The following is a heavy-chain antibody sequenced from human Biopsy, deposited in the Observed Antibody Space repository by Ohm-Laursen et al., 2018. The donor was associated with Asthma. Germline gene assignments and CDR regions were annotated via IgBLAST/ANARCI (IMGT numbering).Heavy chain of an antibody. J-gene: IGHJ6*02. D-gene: IGHD2-15*01. V-gene: IGHV1-69*13. CDR1: GGTFSNYA. Sequence: SVKVSCKASGGTFSNYAISWVRQAPGQGLEWMGGIIPMFGTTNYAQKFQGGVTIAADESTSTAYMELSSLRSDDTAVYYCASPTYCSGSSCINNYYYALDVWGQGTTVTVSS. CDR2: IIPMFGTT. CDR3: ASPTYCSGSSCINNYYYALDV.